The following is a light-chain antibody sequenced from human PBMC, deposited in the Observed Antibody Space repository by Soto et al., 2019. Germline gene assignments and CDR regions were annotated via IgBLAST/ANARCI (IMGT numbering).Light chain of an antibody. Sequence: QSALTQPASVPGSPGQSITISCTGTSSDVDGYNYVSWSQQHPGKAPKLMIYEVSNRPSGVSNRFSGSKSGNTASLTISGLQAEDEADYYCSSYTTIDTYVFGTGTKLTVL. CDR2: EVS. J-gene: IGLJ1*01. CDR1: SSDVDGYNY. CDR3: SSYTTIDTYV. V-gene: IGLV2-14*01.